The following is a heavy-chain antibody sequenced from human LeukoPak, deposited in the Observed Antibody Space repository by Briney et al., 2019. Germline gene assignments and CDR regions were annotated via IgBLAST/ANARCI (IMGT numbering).Heavy chain of an antibody. D-gene: IGHD4-11*01. V-gene: IGHV4-59*08. CDR3: ARLPDYSNYVDWFVP. Sequence: SETLSLTCTVSGGSISSYYWSWIRQPPGKGLEWIGYIYYSGSTNYNPSLKSRVTISVDTSKNQFSLKLSSVTAADTAVYYCARLPDYSNYVDWFVPWGQGTLVTVSS. J-gene: IGHJ5*02. CDR2: IYYSGST. CDR1: GGSISSYY.